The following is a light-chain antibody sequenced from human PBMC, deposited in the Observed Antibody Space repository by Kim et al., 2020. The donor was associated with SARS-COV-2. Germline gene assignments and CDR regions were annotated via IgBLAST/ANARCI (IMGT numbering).Light chain of an antibody. V-gene: IGLV2-14*03. J-gene: IGLJ2*01. CDR3: SSYTSSDSLI. CDR2: DVT. Sequence: LTQPASVSGSPGQSITISCTGTSSDVGGYNYVSWYQQHPGKAPKLMIYDVTKRPSGVSNRFSGSKSGNTASLTISGLQAEDEADYFCSSYTSSDSLIFGGGTQLTVL. CDR1: SSDVGGYNY.